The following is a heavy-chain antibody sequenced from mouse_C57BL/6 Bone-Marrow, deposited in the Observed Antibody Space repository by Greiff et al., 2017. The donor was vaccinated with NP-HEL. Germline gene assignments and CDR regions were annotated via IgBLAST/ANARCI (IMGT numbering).Heavy chain of an antibody. CDR3: ARRGSSGYYAMDY. D-gene: IGHD1-1*01. V-gene: IGHV5-9*01. Sequence: DVHLVESGGGLVKPGGSLKLSCAASGFTFSSYTMSWVRQTPEKRLEWVATISGGGGNTYYPDSVKGRFTISRDNAKNTLYLQMSSLRSEDTALYYCARRGSSGYYAMDYWGQGTSVTVSS. J-gene: IGHJ4*01. CDR1: GFTFSSYT. CDR2: ISGGGGNT.